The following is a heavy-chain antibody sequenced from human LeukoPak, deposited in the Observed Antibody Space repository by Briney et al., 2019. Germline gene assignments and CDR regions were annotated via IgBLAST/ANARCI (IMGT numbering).Heavy chain of an antibody. V-gene: IGHV3-23*01. CDR1: GFTFSSYA. D-gene: IGHD6-13*01. J-gene: IGHJ4*02. CDR2: IGGSGGFT. Sequence: GGSLRLSCAASGFTFSSYAMIWVRQAPGKGLEWVSSIGGSGGFTYYADSVKGRFTNSRDNSKNTLYLQVNSLRAEDTAVYYCAKLEVATGTVDWGQGTLLTVSS. CDR3: AKLEVATGTVD.